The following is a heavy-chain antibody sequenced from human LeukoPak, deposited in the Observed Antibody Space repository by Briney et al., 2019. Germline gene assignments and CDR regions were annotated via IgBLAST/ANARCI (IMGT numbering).Heavy chain of an antibody. V-gene: IGHV1-8*01. CDR3: ARESDCNSASCSRDYYYGMDV. Sequence: GASVKVSCKASGYTFTSYDINWVRQATGQGLEWMGWMNPNSGNTGYAQKFQGRVTMTRNTSISTAYMELSSLRSEDTAVYYCARESDCNSASCSRDYYYGMDVWGQGTTVTVSS. J-gene: IGHJ6*02. CDR1: GYTFTSYD. CDR2: MNPNSGNT. D-gene: IGHD2-2*01.